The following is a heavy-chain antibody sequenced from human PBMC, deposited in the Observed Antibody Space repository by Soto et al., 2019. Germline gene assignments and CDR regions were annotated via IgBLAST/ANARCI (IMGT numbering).Heavy chain of an antibody. V-gene: IGHV4-59*01. CDR1: GGSISSYY. D-gene: IGHD3-22*01. CDR2: IYYSGST. J-gene: IGHJ5*02. Sequence: PSETLSLTCTVSGGSISSYYWSWIRQPPGKGLEWIGYIYYSGSTNYNPSLKSRVTISVDTSKNQFSLKLSSVTAADTAVYYCARLYYDSSGYYSPRWFDPWGQGTLVTVSS. CDR3: ARLYYDSSGYYSPRWFDP.